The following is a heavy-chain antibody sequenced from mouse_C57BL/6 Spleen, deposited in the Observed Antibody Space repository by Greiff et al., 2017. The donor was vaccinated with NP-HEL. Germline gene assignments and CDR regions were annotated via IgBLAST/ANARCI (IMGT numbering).Heavy chain of an antibody. Sequence: VQLHQSGAELVKPGASVKISCKASGYAFSSYWMNWVKQRPGKGLEWIGQIYPGDGDTNYNGKFKGKATLTADKSSSTAYMQLSSLTSEDSAVYFCARSGSNKYFDVWGTGTTVTVSS. CDR2: IYPGDGDT. D-gene: IGHD2-5*01. V-gene: IGHV1-80*01. CDR1: GYAFSSYW. CDR3: ARSGSNKYFDV. J-gene: IGHJ1*03.